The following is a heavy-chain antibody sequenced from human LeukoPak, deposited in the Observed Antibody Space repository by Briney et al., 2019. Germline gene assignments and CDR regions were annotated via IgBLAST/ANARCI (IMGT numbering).Heavy chain of an antibody. J-gene: IGHJ5*02. CDR1: GGSISSGGYS. CDR2: IYHSGST. V-gene: IGHV4-30-2*01. D-gene: IGHD1-26*01. CDR3: ARAHSGSYYRPGGHWFDP. Sequence: SETLSLTCAVSGGSISSGGYSWSWIRQPPGKGLEWIGYIYHSGSTYYNPSLKSRVTISVDRSKNQFSLKLSSVTAADTAVYYCARAHSGSYYRPGGHWFDPWGQGTLVTVSS.